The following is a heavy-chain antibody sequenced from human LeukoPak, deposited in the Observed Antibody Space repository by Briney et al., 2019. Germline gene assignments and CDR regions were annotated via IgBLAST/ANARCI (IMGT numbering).Heavy chain of an antibody. V-gene: IGHV3-23*01. CDR3: AKDQAYSGSYDFFDY. D-gene: IGHD1-26*01. Sequence: GGSLRLSCAASGFTFSSYGMSWVRQAPGKGLEWVSAISGSGGSTYYADSVKGRFTISRDNSKNTLYLQMNSLRAEDTAVYYCAKDQAYSGSYDFFDYWGQGTLVTVSS. J-gene: IGHJ4*02. CDR2: ISGSGGST. CDR1: GFTFSSYG.